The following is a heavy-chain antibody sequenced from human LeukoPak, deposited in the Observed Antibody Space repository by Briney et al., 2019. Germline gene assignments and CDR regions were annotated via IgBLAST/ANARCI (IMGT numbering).Heavy chain of an antibody. CDR1: GGSISSSSYY. Sequence: SETLSLTCTVPGGSISSSSYYWGWIRQPPGKGLEWIGSIYYSGSTYYNPSLKSRVTISVDTSKNQFSLKLSSVTAADTAVYYCARWNNPHARHAFDIWGQGTMVTVSS. J-gene: IGHJ3*02. CDR2: IYYSGST. V-gene: IGHV4-39*07. D-gene: IGHD1/OR15-1a*01. CDR3: ARWNNPHARHAFDI.